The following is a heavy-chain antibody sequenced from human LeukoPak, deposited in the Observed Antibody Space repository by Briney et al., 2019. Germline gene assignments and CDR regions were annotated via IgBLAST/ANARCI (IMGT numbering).Heavy chain of an antibody. CDR3: ARGYAIPDY. J-gene: IGHJ4*02. CDR2: INHSGST. D-gene: IGHD2-21*01. CDR1: GGSFSGYY. V-gene: IGHV4-34*01. Sequence: SETLSLTCAVYGGSFSGYYWSWIRQPPGKGLEWIGEINHSGSTNYNPSLKSRVTISVDMSKNQFSLKLSSVTAADTAVYYCARGYAIPDYWGQGTLVTVSS.